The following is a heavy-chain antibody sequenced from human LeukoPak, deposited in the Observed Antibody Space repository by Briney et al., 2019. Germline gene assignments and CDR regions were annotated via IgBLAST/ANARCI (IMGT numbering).Heavy chain of an antibody. CDR1: GGTFSSYA. J-gene: IGHJ5*02. CDR3: ARVILDDYSNYLNWFDP. Sequence: SVKVSCKASGGTFSSYAISWVRQAPGQGLEWMGGIIPIFGTANYAQKFQGRVTITADESTSTAYMELSSLRSEDTAVYYCARVILDDYSNYLNWFDPWGQGTLVTVSS. D-gene: IGHD4-11*01. CDR2: IIPIFGTA. V-gene: IGHV1-69*13.